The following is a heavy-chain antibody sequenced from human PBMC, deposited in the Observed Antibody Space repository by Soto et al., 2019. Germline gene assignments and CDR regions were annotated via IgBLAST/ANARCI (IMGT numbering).Heavy chain of an antibody. CDR2: IYYSGST. D-gene: IGHD6-19*01. V-gene: IGHV4-61*01. J-gene: IGHJ4*02. CDR3: AGVQWVVHY. Sequence: NPSETLSLTCTVSGGSVSSDSYYWSWIRQPPGKGLEWLGYIYYSGSTNYNPSLNGRVTISLDTSKNQVSLTMSLVTAADTAVYFCAGVQWVVHYWGQGTLVTVSS. CDR1: GGSVSSDSYY.